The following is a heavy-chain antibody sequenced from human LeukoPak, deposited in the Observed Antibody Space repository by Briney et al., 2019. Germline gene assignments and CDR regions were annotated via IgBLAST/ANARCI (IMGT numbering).Heavy chain of an antibody. V-gene: IGHV4-38-2*01. CDR1: GYSISSGYY. D-gene: IGHD3-9*01. Sequence: SETLSLTCAVSGYSISSGYYLGWIRQPPGKGLEWVGSIYHSGSTYYNPSLKSRVTISVDTSKNQFSLKLSSVTAADTAVYYCARNYDIWGGFDPWGQGTLVTVSS. J-gene: IGHJ5*02. CDR3: ARNYDIWGGFDP. CDR2: IYHSGST.